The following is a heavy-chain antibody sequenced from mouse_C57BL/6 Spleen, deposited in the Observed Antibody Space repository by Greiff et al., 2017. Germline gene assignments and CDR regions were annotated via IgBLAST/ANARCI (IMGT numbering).Heavy chain of an antibody. CDR2: ISYDGSN. Sequence: EVQLKESGPGLVKPSQSLSLTCSVTGYSITSGYYWNWIRQFPGNKLEWMGYISYDGSNNYNPSLKNRISITRDTSKNQFFLKLNSVTTEDTATYYCAREDHGSSYRDYAMDYWGQGTSVTVSS. J-gene: IGHJ4*01. D-gene: IGHD1-1*01. V-gene: IGHV3-6*01. CDR1: GYSITSGYY. CDR3: AREDHGSSYRDYAMDY.